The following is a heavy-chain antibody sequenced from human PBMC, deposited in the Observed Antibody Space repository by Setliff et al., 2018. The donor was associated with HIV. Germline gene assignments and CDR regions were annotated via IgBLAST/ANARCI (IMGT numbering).Heavy chain of an antibody. CDR2: IYNGGNT. V-gene: IGHV4-4*08. CDR3: ARTYYYDSSGYYSDWYFDL. CDR1: GASVNTYY. Sequence: PSETLSLTCSVSGASVNTYYWSWVRQPPGKPLEWIGYIYNGGNTNFNPSLESRVSMSLDTSKNQFSLKLSSVTAADTAVYYCARTYYYDSSGYYSDWYFDLWRRGTLVTVSS. J-gene: IGHJ2*01. D-gene: IGHD3-22*01.